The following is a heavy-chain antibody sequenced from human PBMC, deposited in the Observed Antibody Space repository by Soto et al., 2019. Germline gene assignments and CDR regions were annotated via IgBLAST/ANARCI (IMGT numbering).Heavy chain of an antibody. CDR1: GYTFTSYD. CDR3: AIWHPLFDWFSLDAFDI. J-gene: IGHJ3*02. Sequence: GASVKVSCKASGYTFTSYDINWVRQATGQGLEWMGWMNPNSGNTGYAQKFQGRVTMTRNTSISTAYMELSSLRSEDTAVYYCAIWHPLFDWFSLDAFDIRGQGTMVTVSS. CDR2: MNPNSGNT. D-gene: IGHD3-9*01. V-gene: IGHV1-8*01.